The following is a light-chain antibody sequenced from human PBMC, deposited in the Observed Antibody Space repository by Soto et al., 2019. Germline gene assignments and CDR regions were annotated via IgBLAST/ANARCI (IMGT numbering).Light chain of an antibody. CDR1: SSDVGAYNY. CDR2: DVS. J-gene: IGLJ2*01. CDR3: CSYAGSYICVV. Sequence: QSVLTQPRSVSGSPGQSVTISCTGTSSDVGAYNYVSWYQQFPDKAPKLMIYDVSERPSGVPDRFSGSKSGNTASLTISGLQAEDEADYYFCSYAGSYICVVFGGGTKVTVL. V-gene: IGLV2-11*01.